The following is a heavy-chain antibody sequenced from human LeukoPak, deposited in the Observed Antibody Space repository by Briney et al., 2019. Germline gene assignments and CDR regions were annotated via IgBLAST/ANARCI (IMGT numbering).Heavy chain of an antibody. D-gene: IGHD5-24*01. CDR2: IYHSGST. CDR3: ARGDGYTPFDY. V-gene: IGHV4-38-2*02. Sequence: SETLSLTCTVSGYSISSGYYWGWIRQPPGKGLEWIGSIYHSGSTYYNPSLKSRVTISVDTSKNQFSLKLSSVTAADRAVYYCARGDGYTPFDYWGQGTLVTVSS. J-gene: IGHJ4*02. CDR1: GYSISSGYY.